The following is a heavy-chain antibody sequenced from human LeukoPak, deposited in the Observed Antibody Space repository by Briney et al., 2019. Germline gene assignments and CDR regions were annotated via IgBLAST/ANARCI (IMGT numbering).Heavy chain of an antibody. CDR3: AKGGGRPLDAAFDV. CDR1: GFAFSSYA. CDR2: IFSDGSVT. Sequence: GGSLRLSCAASGFAFSSYAMSWVRQIPGKGPEWVSIIFSDGSVTHYADSVQGRFTISRDNSRNTVYLHVSSLRAGDTAIYYCAKGGGRPLDAAFDVWGQGTVVTVSS. J-gene: IGHJ3*01. V-gene: IGHV3-23*03. D-gene: IGHD1-1*01.